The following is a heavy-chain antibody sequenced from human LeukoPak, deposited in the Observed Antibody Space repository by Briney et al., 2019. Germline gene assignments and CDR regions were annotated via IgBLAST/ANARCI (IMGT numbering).Heavy chain of an antibody. CDR2: IYHSGST. J-gene: IGHJ4*02. Sequence: SETLSLTCTVSGCSISSGYYWGWIRQPPGKGLEWIGSIYHSGSTYYNPSLKSRVTISVDTSKNQFSLKVSSLTAADTAVYYCAGHGPGGAVAGIFYWGQGTLATVSS. CDR3: AGHGPGGAVAGIFY. CDR1: GCSISSGYY. D-gene: IGHD6-19*01. V-gene: IGHV4-38-2*02.